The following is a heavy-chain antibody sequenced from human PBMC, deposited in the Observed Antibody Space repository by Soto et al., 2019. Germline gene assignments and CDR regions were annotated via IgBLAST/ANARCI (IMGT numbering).Heavy chain of an antibody. CDR3: AKVSRKGSAIDFDY. D-gene: IGHD3-10*01. Sequence: QVQLVQSGAELKKPGASVKVSCKASGYTFSNYDMNWVRQATGQGPEWIGWVNPNNGDTGYAQKCXGXVPXPTDTSTTTAYMELTSLRSEDTDIYSCAKVSRKGSAIDFDYWGQGTLITVSS. CDR1: GYTFSNYD. J-gene: IGHJ4*02. V-gene: IGHV1-8*01. CDR2: VNPNNGDT.